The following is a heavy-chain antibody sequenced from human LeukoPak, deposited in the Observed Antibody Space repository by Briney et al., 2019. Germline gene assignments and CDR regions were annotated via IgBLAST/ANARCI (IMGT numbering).Heavy chain of an antibody. CDR3: ARPYYYDSRIDP. Sequence: SETLSLTCTASGGSISSGDYYWSWIRQPPGKGLEWIAYMYYSGSTYYNPFRKSRVTMSADTSKNQLSLKLSSVPAANTAVYYCARPYYYDSRIDPWGQGILVTVSS. V-gene: IGHV4-30-4*01. CDR1: GGSISSGDYY. J-gene: IGHJ5*02. CDR2: MYYSGST. D-gene: IGHD3-22*01.